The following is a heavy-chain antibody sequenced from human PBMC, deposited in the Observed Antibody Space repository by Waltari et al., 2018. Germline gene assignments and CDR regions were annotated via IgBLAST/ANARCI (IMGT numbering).Heavy chain of an antibody. CDR2: ISPNSLST. D-gene: IGHD3-16*01. CDR1: GLSFSTYG. J-gene: IGHJ4*02. CDR3: AKGQGGRRWYFDY. Sequence: EVQLLESGGGLVQPGGSLRLSCTASGLSFSTYGMTWVRQAPGKGLEWVSSISPNSLSTYYADSVKGRFTISRDNSKSTVILQLSSLRVEDTAIYYCAKGQGGRRWYFDYWGQGSQVTVSS. V-gene: IGHV3-23*01.